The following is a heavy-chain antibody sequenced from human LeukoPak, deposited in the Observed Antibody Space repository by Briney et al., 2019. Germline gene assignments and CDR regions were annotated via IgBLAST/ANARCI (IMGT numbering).Heavy chain of an antibody. CDR1: GFSFRTYS. Sequence: GGSLRLSCAASGFSFRTYSMNWVRQAPGKGLEWVAYISRSSRLLYYADSVKGRFTISRDNAKNSLYLQMNNLRDEDTAVYYGARADCRGGSCYSGYWGQGTLVTVSS. CDR3: ARADCRGGSCYSGY. V-gene: IGHV3-48*02. J-gene: IGHJ4*02. D-gene: IGHD2-15*01. CDR2: ISRSSRLL.